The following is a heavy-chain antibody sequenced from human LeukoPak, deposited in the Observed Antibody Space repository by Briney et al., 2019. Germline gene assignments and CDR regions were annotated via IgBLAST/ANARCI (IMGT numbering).Heavy chain of an antibody. D-gene: IGHD3-22*01. CDR3: ARGIVVVTVFDY. J-gene: IGHJ4*02. CDR2: INSDGSST. CDR1: GFTFSSYW. Sequence: PGGSLRLSCTASGFTFSSYWMHWVRQAPGRGLVWVSRINSDGSSTSYADSVKGRFTISRDNAKNTLYLQMNSLRAEDTAVYYCARGIVVVTVFDYWGQGALVAVSS. V-gene: IGHV3-74*01.